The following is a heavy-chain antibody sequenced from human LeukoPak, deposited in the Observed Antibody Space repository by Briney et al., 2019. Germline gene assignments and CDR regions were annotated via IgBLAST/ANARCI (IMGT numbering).Heavy chain of an antibody. D-gene: IGHD5-12*01. Sequence: GGSLRLSCAASGFTFSSYSMNGVRQAPGKGLEWVSYISSSSSTIYYADSVKGRFTISRDNAKNSLYLQMNSLRAEDTAVYYCASIVAPQDIPIDYWGQGTLVTVSS. CDR1: GFTFSSYS. V-gene: IGHV3-48*01. CDR3: ASIVAPQDIPIDY. CDR2: ISSSSSTI. J-gene: IGHJ4*02.